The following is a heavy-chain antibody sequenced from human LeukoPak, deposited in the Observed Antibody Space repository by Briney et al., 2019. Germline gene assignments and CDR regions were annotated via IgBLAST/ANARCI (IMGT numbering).Heavy chain of an antibody. V-gene: IGHV4-30-2*01. CDR1: GGSISSGGYS. J-gene: IGHJ4*02. D-gene: IGHD6-19*01. Sequence: SQTLSLTCAVSGGSISSGGYSWSWIRQPPGKGLEWIGYIYHSGSTYYNPSLKSRVTISVDRSTNQFSLQLNSVTPEDTAVYYCARYTGWYKFDFWGQGTLVTVSS. CDR2: IYHSGST. CDR3: ARYTGWYKFDF.